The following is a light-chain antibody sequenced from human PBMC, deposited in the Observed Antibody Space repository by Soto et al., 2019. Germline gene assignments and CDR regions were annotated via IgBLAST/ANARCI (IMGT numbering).Light chain of an antibody. CDR1: QSPGTW. J-gene: IGKJ4*01. CDR2: VVS. Sequence: DIQMTQSPSTLSASVGDRVIITCRASQSPGTWMAWYQQKPGTAPVLLIYVVSKLESGVPSRFSGRASGTEFTLTITSLQPDDFATYYCQQYFSYPLTFGGGTKVEIK. V-gene: IGKV1-5*01. CDR3: QQYFSYPLT.